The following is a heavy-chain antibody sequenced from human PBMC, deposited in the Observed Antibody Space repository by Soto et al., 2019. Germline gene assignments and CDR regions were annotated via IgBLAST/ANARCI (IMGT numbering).Heavy chain of an antibody. J-gene: IGHJ4*02. CDR1: GFTFSSYA. CDR3: AKSIRGGNQKYYFDY. CDR2: ISGSGGST. D-gene: IGHD3-10*01. V-gene: IGHV3-23*01. Sequence: HPGGSLRLSCAASGFTFSSYAMSWVRQAPGKGLEWVSAISGSGGSTYYADSVKGRFTISRDNSKNTLYLQMNSLRAEDTAVYYCAKSIRGGNQKYYFDYWGQGTLVTVSS.